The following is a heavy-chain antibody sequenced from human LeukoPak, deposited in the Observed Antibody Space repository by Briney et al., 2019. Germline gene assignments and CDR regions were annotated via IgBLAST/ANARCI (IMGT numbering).Heavy chain of an antibody. CDR1: GFTFSSYS. CDR2: ISSSSSYI. D-gene: IGHD6-19*01. J-gene: IGHJ4*02. V-gene: IGHV3-21*01. CDR3: ARDEQWLVDY. Sequence: GGSLRLSCAASGFTFSSYSMNWVRQAPEKGLEWVSSISSSSSYIYYADSVKGRFTISRDNAKNSLYLQMNSLRAEDTAVYYCARDEQWLVDYWGQGTLVTVSS.